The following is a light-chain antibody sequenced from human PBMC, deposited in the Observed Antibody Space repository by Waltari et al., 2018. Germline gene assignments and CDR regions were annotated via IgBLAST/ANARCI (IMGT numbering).Light chain of an antibody. CDR2: GAG. CDR3: QLYGSSSWT. Sequence: EIVLTQSPGTLSLSPGERATLPCRASQTVSGHHLAWYQQRPGQAPRLLIYGAGSRATGIPKRFSGRGSGTGTEFTLTISSLEPEDFAVYYCQLYGSSSWTFGQGTKVESK. J-gene: IGKJ1*01. CDR1: QTVSGHH. V-gene: IGKV3-20*01.